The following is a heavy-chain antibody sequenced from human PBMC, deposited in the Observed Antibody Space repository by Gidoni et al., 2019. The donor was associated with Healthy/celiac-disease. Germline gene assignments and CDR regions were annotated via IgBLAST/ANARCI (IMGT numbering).Heavy chain of an antibody. J-gene: IGHJ4*02. Sequence: QVQLVESGGGVVQPGRSLRLSCAASGFTFSSYGMHWVRQAPGKGLEWVAVISYDGSNKYYADSVKGRFTISRDNSKNTLYLQMNSLRAEDTAVYYCAKAKLLWSRRDVFDYWGQGTLVTVSS. CDR3: AKAKLLWSRRDVFDY. CDR1: GFTFSSYG. D-gene: IGHD3-10*01. V-gene: IGHV3-30*18. CDR2: ISYDGSNK.